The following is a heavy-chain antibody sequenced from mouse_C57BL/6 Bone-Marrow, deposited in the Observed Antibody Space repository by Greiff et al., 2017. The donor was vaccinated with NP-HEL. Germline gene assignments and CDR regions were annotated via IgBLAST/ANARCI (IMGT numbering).Heavy chain of an antibody. Sequence: EVQVVESGAELARPGASVTLSCTASGFNIKDDFMHWVKQRPEQGLEWIGWIDPENGDPEYAPKFLGKATITVDTSSNTVYLQLSSLTSADTAVYYCTTWVVHYEAWFAYWGQGTLVTVSA. CDR3: TTWVVHYEAWFAY. V-gene: IGHV14-4*01. J-gene: IGHJ3*01. CDR1: GFNIKDDF. CDR2: IDPENGDP. D-gene: IGHD1-1*01.